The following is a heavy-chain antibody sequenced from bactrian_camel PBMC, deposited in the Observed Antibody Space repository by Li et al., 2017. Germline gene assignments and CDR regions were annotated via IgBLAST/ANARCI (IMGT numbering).Heavy chain of an antibody. V-gene: IGHV3S1*01. Sequence: VQLVESGGGSALSGGSVRLSCAASGNTFNTYSWFRQAPGQEREGVAAIDTGDGSTYYLNSVEGRFTISHDNAKNTLYLQMNSLKAEDSAMYYCAAKWRTFYWSRCGIGDDYDYWGQGTQVTVS. CDR2: IDTGDGST. J-gene: IGHJ4*01. CDR1: GNTFNTYS. CDR3: AAKWRTFYWSRCGIGDDYDY. D-gene: IGHD1*01.